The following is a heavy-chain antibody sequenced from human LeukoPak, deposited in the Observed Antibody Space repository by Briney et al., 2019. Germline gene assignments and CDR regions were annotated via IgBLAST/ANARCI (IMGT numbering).Heavy chain of an antibody. D-gene: IGHD5-24*01. J-gene: IGHJ4*02. CDR1: GGSISSGGYY. CDR3: AAQRWLQFAIDY. V-gene: IGHV4-31*03. CDR2: IYYSGST. Sequence: SETLSPTCTVSGGSISSGGYYWSWIRQHPGKGLEWIGYIYYSGSTYYNPSLKSRVTISVDTSKNQFSLKLSSVTAADTAVYYCAAQRWLQFAIDYWGQETLVTVSS.